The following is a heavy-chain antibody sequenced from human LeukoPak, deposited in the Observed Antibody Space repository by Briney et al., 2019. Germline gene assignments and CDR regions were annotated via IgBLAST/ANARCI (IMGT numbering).Heavy chain of an antibody. CDR3: ARALTGRGGSDY. CDR2: IYYSGST. CDR1: GGSISGYY. Sequence: SETLSLTCTVSGGSISGYYWNWIRQPPGKGLEWMGYIYYSGSTSYNPSLKSRVTISVDTSKNQFSLKLSSVTAADTAVYYCARALTGRGGSDYWGQGTLVTVSS. V-gene: IGHV4-59*01. J-gene: IGHJ4*02. D-gene: IGHD3-9*01.